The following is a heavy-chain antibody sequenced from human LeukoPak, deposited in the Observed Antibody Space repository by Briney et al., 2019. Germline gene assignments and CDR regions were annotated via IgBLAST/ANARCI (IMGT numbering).Heavy chain of an antibody. Sequence: PSETLSLTCIVSGGSISSSSYYWGWSRQPPGKGLEWIVSIYYSGSTYYNPSLKSRVTISVDTSKNQFSLKLSSVTAADTAVYYCARQGRFSSGWAFDYWGQGTLVTVSS. J-gene: IGHJ4*02. D-gene: IGHD6-19*01. CDR1: GGSISSSSYY. CDR3: ARQGRFSSGWAFDY. CDR2: IYYSGST. V-gene: IGHV4-39*01.